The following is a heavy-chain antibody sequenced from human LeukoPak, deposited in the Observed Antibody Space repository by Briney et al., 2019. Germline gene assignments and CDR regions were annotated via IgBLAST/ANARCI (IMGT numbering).Heavy chain of an antibody. CDR3: AILGSGSYQIDY. CDR1: GYTFTSYA. Sequence: GASVKVSCKASGYTFTSYAMHWVRQAPGQRLEWMGWINAGNGNTKYSQEFQGRVTITGDTSASTAYMELSSLRSEDMAVYYCAILGSGSYQIDYWGQGTLVTVSS. J-gene: IGHJ4*02. D-gene: IGHD1-26*01. CDR2: INAGNGNT. V-gene: IGHV1-3*03.